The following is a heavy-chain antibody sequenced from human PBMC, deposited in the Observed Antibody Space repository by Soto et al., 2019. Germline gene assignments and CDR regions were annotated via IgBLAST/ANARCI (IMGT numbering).Heavy chain of an antibody. CDR3: AKRARGYSLSFVDS. CDR1: GFTFSSYA. V-gene: IGHV3-23*01. CDR2: ISGSGGST. Sequence: GGSLRLSCAASGFTFSSYAMSWVRQAPGKGLEWVSAISGSGGSTYYADSVKGRFTISRDNSKSTLYLQMNSLRPEDTAMYYCAKRARGYSLSFVDSWGQGALVTVSS. J-gene: IGHJ5*01. D-gene: IGHD5-12*01.